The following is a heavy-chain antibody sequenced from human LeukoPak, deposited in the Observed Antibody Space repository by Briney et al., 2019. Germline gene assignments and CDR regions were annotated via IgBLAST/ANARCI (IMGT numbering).Heavy chain of an antibody. V-gene: IGHV4-59*12. CDR1: GGSISSYY. J-gene: IGHJ5*02. CDR2: IYYSGST. CDR3: AREVLESLDS. Sequence: SETLSLTCTVSGGSISSYYWSWIRQPPGKGLEWIGYIYYSGSTNYNPSLESRVTILVDKSKNQFSLKLSSVTAADTAVYYCAREVLESLDSWGQGTLVTVSS. D-gene: IGHD2/OR15-2a*01.